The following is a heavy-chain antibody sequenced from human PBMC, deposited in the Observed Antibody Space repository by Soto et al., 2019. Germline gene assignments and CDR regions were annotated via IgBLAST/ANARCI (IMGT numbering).Heavy chain of an antibody. CDR1: GYTFSRYG. J-gene: IGHJ6*02. CDR2: VSGYNGDT. Sequence: ASVKVSCKASGYTFSRYGISWVRQAPGQGLEWMGWVSGYNGDTKYAQKVQGRVTVTIDTSTYTAYMELRSLTSDDTAIYYCAKNGQPPYYYYGMDVWGQGATVTVS. V-gene: IGHV1-18*01. D-gene: IGHD2-8*01. CDR3: AKNGQPPYYYYGMDV.